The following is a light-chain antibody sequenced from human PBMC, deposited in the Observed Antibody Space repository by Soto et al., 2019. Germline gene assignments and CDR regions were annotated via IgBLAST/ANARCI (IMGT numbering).Light chain of an antibody. J-gene: IGKJ5*01. CDR3: HQRYNWTRVT. CDR1: QTISSGF. Sequence: EILLTQSPGILYLSPGDRATLSCRASQTISSGFLAWYQQKPGQPPRLLIYDVSNRATGIPARFSGSGSGTAFTLTITSLEPEDFAVYFCHQRYNWTRVTFGQGTRLE. V-gene: IGKV3-11*01. CDR2: DVS.